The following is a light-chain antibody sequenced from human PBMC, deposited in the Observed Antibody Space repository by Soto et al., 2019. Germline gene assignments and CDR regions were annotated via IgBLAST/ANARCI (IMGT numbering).Light chain of an antibody. J-gene: IGLJ3*02. CDR2: DNN. V-gene: IGLV1-51*01. CDR1: SSNIGSNY. Sequence: QSVLTQPPSVSAAPGQKVTISCSGSSSNIGSNYVSWYQQLPGTAPKLLICDNNKRPSGIPDRFSGFKSGTSATLGITGLQTGDEADYYCGTWDSSLSAGVFGGGTKLTVL. CDR3: GTWDSSLSAGV.